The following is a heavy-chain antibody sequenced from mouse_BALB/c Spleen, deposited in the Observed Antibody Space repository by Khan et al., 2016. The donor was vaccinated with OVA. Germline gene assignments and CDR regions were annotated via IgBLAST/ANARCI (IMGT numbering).Heavy chain of an antibody. V-gene: IGHV2-2*02. J-gene: IGHJ3*01. CDR1: VFSLNNYS. Sequence: QVQLQQSGPGLVQPSQSLSITCTVSVFSLNNYSVHWVRQSPGKGLEWLGVIWSAGSTDYNAAFISRMTISKDNSRNQIFFRMNSLQPNDTAIYYCARRGYDYGRGALFAYWGQGTLVTVSA. D-gene: IGHD2-4*01. CDR3: ARRGYDYGRGALFAY. CDR2: IWSAGST.